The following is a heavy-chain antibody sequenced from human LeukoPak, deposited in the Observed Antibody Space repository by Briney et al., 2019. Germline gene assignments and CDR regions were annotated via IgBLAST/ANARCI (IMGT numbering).Heavy chain of an antibody. CDR2: IVPIFGTA. CDR3: ASAGYYYGSGSYYNGPFDY. Sequence: GASVKVSCKASGGTFSSYAISWVRQAPGQGLEWMGRIVPIFGTANYAQKFQGRVTITTDESTSTAYMELSSLGSGDTAVYYCASAGYYYGSGSYYNGPFDYWGQGTLVTVSS. CDR1: GGTFSSYA. J-gene: IGHJ4*02. V-gene: IGHV1-69*05. D-gene: IGHD3-10*01.